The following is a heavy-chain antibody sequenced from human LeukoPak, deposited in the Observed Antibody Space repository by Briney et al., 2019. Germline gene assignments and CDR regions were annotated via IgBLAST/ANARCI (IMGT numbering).Heavy chain of an antibody. CDR3: ELWFGAYGVVV. V-gene: IGHV3-53*01. CDR2: RHSDGRT. J-gene: IGHJ6*02. CDR1: GFTVSSNY. D-gene: IGHD3-10*01. Sequence: PGGALRLSCAASGFTVSSNYTTWARQAPGKGLEWVSVRHSDGRTYNTDSVRGRFTNSKHHAKTTLYLQMNNLTPEDTAVYYGELWFGAYGVVVWGHGTTVTVSS.